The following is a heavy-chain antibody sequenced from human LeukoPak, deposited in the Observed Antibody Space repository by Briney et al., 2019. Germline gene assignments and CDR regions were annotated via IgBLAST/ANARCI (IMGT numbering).Heavy chain of an antibody. D-gene: IGHD6-13*01. CDR1: RPPVSTYT. V-gene: IGHV1-69*02. Sequence: PVKASCKPFRPPVSTYTASWVPQAPGQRLECLGRIIPILGIAIYAQKLQGRVTITADKSTSTAYMELSSLRSEDTAVYYCARSKRYSSSWSNWFDSWGQGTLVTVSS. CDR3: ARSKRYSSSWSNWFDS. J-gene: IGHJ5*01. CDR2: IIPILGIA.